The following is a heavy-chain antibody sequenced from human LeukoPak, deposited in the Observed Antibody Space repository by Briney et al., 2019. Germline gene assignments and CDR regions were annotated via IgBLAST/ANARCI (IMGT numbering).Heavy chain of an antibody. Sequence: SETLSLTCTVSLGSISSYYWSWIRQPPGKGLEWIGYINYSGSTNYNLSLKSRVTISEDTYKIQFSLKLSSVTAADTAVYYCARAGMGYYFDYWGQGTLVTVSS. CDR3: ARAGMGYYFDY. V-gene: IGHV4-59*01. J-gene: IGHJ4*02. CDR1: LGSISSYY. CDR2: INYSGST. D-gene: IGHD6-13*01.